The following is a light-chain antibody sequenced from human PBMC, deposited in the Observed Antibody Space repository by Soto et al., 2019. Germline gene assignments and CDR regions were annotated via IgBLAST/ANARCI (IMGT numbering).Light chain of an antibody. J-gene: IGKJ3*01. V-gene: IGKV3-15*01. CDR3: QQYNNWPPIT. CDR2: GAS. Sequence: EIVMTQSPATLSVSPGERATLSCRASQSVSSNLAGYQQKPVQAPRLLIYGASTRATGIPARFSGSGSGTEFTLTISSLQSEDFAVYYCQQYNNWPPITFGPGTKVDIK. CDR1: QSVSSN.